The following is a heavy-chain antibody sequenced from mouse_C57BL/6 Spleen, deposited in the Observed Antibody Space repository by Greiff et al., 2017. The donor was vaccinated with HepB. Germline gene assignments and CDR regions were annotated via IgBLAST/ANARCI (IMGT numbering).Heavy chain of an antibody. CDR3: ALFYGYDGRGYFDY. J-gene: IGHJ2*01. D-gene: IGHD2-2*01. CDR1: GYTFTSYW. CDR2: IHPNSGST. Sequence: VQLQQSGAELVKPGASVKLSCKASGYTFTSYWMHWVKQRPGQGLEWIGMIHPNSGSTNYNEKFKSKATLTVDKSSSTAYMQLSSLTSEDSAVYYCALFYGYDGRGYFDYWGQGTTLTVSS. V-gene: IGHV1-64*01.